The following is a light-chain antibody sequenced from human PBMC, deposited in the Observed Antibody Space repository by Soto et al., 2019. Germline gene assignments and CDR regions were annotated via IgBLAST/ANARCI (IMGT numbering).Light chain of an antibody. Sequence: DIQLTQSPSVLSASVGDRVTITCRARQGISTYLAWYQQNPGKAPKPLIYGASTLQSGVPSRFSGSGSGTEFTLTISSLQPEDFATYYCQQLNSYPLTFGGGTKVEIK. J-gene: IGKJ4*01. V-gene: IGKV1-9*01. CDR3: QQLNSYPLT. CDR1: QGISTY. CDR2: GAS.